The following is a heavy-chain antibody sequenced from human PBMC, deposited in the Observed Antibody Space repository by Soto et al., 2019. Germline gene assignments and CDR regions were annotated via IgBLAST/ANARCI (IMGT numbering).Heavy chain of an antibody. CDR2: IMYNGAST. J-gene: IGHJ6*02. CDR3: AKGRSYYYYYGVDV. V-gene: IGHV3-23*01. CDR1: GFTFSSYA. Sequence: GVLRLSCAASGFTFSSYAMHWVRQAPGKGLEWVGYIMYNGASTYYADSVKGRFTTSRDNSKSTLYLQMNSLRAEDTALYYCAKGRSYYYYYGVDVWGQGTTVTVSS.